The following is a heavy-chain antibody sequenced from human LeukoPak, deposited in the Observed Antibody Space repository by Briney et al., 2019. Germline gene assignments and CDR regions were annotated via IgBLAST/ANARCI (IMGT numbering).Heavy chain of an antibody. CDR3: ARHPHYYYDNSAR. CDR2: FYYSRNT. CDR1: GDSISSSDNY. V-gene: IGHV4-39*01. D-gene: IGHD3-22*01. Sequence: SETLSLTCTVSGDSISSSDNYWGWIRQPPGKGLERIGSFYYSRNTYYNPSLKGRVTISVDTSKNQLSLTLTSVSAADTAVYYCARHPHYYYDNSARWGQGTLVTVSS. J-gene: IGHJ4*02.